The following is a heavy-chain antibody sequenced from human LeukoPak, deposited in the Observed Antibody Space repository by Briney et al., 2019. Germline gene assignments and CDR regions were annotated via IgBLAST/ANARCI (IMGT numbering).Heavy chain of an antibody. Sequence: GGSLRLSCAASGFSLSNYWMNWVRQAPGKGLEWVANIKQDGSEKNYVDSVKGRFTISRDNAKNSLILQMNSLRDEDTAVYYCASHDGSGYFYFDYWGQGTLVTVSS. CDR3: ASHDGSGYFYFDY. CDR1: GFSLSNYW. J-gene: IGHJ4*02. D-gene: IGHD3-22*01. V-gene: IGHV3-7*01. CDR2: IKQDGSEK.